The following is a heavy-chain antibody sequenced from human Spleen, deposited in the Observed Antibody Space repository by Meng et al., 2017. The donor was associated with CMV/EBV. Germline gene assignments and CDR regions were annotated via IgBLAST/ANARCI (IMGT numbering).Heavy chain of an antibody. Sequence: SCKASGYTFTSYDINWVRQAPGKGLEWVAVILYDGSDKYYADSVKGRFTISRDNSKNTLYLQMNSLRVEDTAVYYCARDRMPAAGSGDGMDVWGQGTTVTVSS. V-gene: IGHV3-30*04. J-gene: IGHJ6*02. CDR3: ARDRMPAAGSGDGMDV. D-gene: IGHD6-13*01. CDR2: ILYDGSDK. CDR1: GYTFTSYD.